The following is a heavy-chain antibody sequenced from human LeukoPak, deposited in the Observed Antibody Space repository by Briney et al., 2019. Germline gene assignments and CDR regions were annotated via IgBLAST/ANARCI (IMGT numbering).Heavy chain of an antibody. V-gene: IGHV4-59*01. CDR2: IYYSGST. J-gene: IGHJ5*02. D-gene: IGHD3-22*01. Sequence: PSETLSLTCTISGGSISSYYWSWIRQPPGKGLEWIGYIYYSGSTNYNPSLKSRVTIPVDTSKNQFSLKLSSVTAADTAVYYCARDHYYDSSGLNWFDPWGQGTLVTVSS. CDR1: GGSISSYY. CDR3: ARDHYYDSSGLNWFDP.